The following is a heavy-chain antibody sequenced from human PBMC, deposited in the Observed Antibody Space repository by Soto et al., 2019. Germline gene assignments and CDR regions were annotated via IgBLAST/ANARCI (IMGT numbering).Heavy chain of an antibody. CDR2: MNPNSGNT. CDR1: GYTFTSYA. CDR3: ARERRDGHDN. Sequence: QVQLVQSGAELKKPGASVKVSCKASGYTFTSYAITWVRQATGQGLEWMGWMNPNSGNTAYAQKFQGRGTMTSNTSISTAYMELSRLRSEDTAVYYCARERRDGHDNWGQGTRVTVSS. J-gene: IGHJ4*02. D-gene: IGHD1-26*01. V-gene: IGHV1-8*01.